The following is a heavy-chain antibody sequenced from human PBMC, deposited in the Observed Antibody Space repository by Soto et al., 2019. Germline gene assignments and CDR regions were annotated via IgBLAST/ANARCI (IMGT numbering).Heavy chain of an antibody. J-gene: IGHJ6*03. CDR2: ISSSGSTI. CDR1: GFTFSDYY. V-gene: IGHV3-11*01. CDR3: ARVGRSGYEYYYYYYYMDV. Sequence: GGSLRLSCAASGFTFSDYYMSWIRQAPGKGLEWVSYISSSGSTIYYADSVKGRFTISRDNAKNSLYLQMNSLRAEDTAVYYCARVGRSGYEYYYYYYYMDVWGKGTTVPVSS. D-gene: IGHD3-3*01.